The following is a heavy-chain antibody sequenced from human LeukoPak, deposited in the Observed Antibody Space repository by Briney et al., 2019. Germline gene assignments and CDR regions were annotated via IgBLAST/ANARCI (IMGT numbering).Heavy chain of an antibody. Sequence: SVKVSCKASGFTFTSSAMQWVRQARGQRLEWIGWIVVGSGNTNYAQKFQERVTITRDMSTSTAYMELSSPRSEDTAVYYCAADRMGFGELLGYWGQGTLVTVSS. V-gene: IGHV1-58*02. CDR2: IVVGSGNT. CDR3: AADRMGFGELLGY. CDR1: GFTFTSSA. D-gene: IGHD3-10*01. J-gene: IGHJ4*02.